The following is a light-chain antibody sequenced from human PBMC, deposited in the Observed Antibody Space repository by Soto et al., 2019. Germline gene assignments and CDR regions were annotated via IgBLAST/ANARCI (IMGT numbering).Light chain of an antibody. CDR3: QHYGNTPPSVT. CDR1: QSVSSSY. CDR2: GAS. J-gene: IGKJ3*01. Sequence: GERATLSCRASQSVSSSYLAWYQQKPGQAPRLLIYGASSRATGIPDRFSGSGSGTDFTLTISRLEPEDFAVYYCQHYGNTPPSVTFGPGTKVDI. V-gene: IGKV3-20*01.